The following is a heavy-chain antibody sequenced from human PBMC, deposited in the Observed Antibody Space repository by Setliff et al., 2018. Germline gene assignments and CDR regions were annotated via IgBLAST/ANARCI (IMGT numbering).Heavy chain of an antibody. Sequence: SETLSLTCTVSGGSISSSSYYWGWIRQPPGKGLEWIGSIYYSGSTYYNPSLKSRVTISVDTSKNQFSLKLTSVTAADTAVYYCAREGFYCTNGVCYRPFDYWGQGTLVTVSS. CDR3: AREGFYCTNGVCYRPFDY. J-gene: IGHJ4*02. V-gene: IGHV4-39*02. CDR1: GGSISSSSYY. D-gene: IGHD2-8*01. CDR2: IYYSGST.